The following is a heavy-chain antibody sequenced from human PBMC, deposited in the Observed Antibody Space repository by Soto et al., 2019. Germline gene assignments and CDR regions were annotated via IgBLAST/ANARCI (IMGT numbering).Heavy chain of an antibody. CDR1: EFTFSSHA. Sequence: EVQLLESGGGLVQPGGSLRLSCGASEFTFSSHAMNWVRQAPGKGLEWVSTISGSGGATYYGDSVKGRFTISRDTSKNTLFLQMDSLRAEDTAVYYCAKSAPYYYYMDVWGKGTTVTVSS. CDR3: AKSAPYYYYMDV. CDR2: ISGSGGAT. J-gene: IGHJ6*03. V-gene: IGHV3-23*01.